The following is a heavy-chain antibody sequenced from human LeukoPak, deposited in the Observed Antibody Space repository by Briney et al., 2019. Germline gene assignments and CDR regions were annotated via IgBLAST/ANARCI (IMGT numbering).Heavy chain of an antibody. J-gene: IGHJ4*02. D-gene: IGHD6-19*01. CDR2: INPSGGST. V-gene: IGHV1-46*01. Sequence: ASVKVSCKASGYTFTSYYMHWVRQAPGQRLEWMGIINPSGGSTSYAQKFQGRVTTTRDMSTSTVYMELSSLRSEDTAVYYCARGPGIAVAHLDYWGQGTLVTVSS. CDR1: GYTFTSYY. CDR3: ARGPGIAVAHLDY.